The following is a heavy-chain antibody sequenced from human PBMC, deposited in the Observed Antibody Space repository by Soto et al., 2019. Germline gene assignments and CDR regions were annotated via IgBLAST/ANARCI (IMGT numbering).Heavy chain of an antibody. CDR1: GGSISSGGYY. J-gene: IGHJ5*02. CDR2: IYYSGST. V-gene: IGHV4-31*03. D-gene: IGHD3-16*01. Sequence: PSETLSLTCTVSGGSISSGGYYWSWIRQHPGKGLEWIGYIYYSGSTYYNPSLKSRVTISVDTSKNQFSLKLSSVTAADTAVYYCARVYLEFGGVTRDPKPNWFDPWGQGTLVTVSS. CDR3: ARVYLEFGGVTRDPKPNWFDP.